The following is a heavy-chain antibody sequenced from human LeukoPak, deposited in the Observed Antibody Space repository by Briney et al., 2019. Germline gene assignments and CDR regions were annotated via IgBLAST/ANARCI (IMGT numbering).Heavy chain of an antibody. V-gene: IGHV4-31*03. Sequence: SQTLSLTCSVSGVSISSGGFYWSWIRQLPGKGLEWIGYIYYTGTTYYNPSLRTRVIISVDTSKNQFSLKLSSVTAADTAVYYCARGLETYYDFWSGYDRGRYFDYWGQGTLVTVSS. CDR3: ARGLETYYDFWSGYDRGRYFDY. J-gene: IGHJ4*02. D-gene: IGHD3-3*01. CDR2: IYYTGTT. CDR1: GVSISSGGFY.